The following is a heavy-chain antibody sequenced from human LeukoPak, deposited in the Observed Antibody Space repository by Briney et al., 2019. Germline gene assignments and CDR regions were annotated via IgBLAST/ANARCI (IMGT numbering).Heavy chain of an antibody. V-gene: IGHV3-64D*06. J-gene: IGHJ4*02. Sequence: GGSLRLSWSVSGFTFSTYVMHWVRQAPGKGLEYVSAISSNGDNTYYADSVKGRFTISRDNSKNTLYLQTSSLRADDTAVYYCVRGTGYWGQGTLVTVSS. CDR3: VRGTGY. CDR2: ISSNGDNT. CDR1: GFTFSTYV.